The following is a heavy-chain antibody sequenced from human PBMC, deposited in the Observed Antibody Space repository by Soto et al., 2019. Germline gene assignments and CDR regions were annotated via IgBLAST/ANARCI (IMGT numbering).Heavy chain of an antibody. CDR1: GFTFSRYW. V-gene: IGHV3-7*04. J-gene: IGHJ3*02. CDR2: IKEDGSQK. D-gene: IGHD3-22*01. Sequence: EVQLVESGGGLVQPGGSLRLSCAASGFTFSRYWMSWVRQAPGKGLEWVANIKEDGSQKWYVDSVKGRFTISRDNAKNSLYLQINSLRAEDTAVYYCARGDYYDSSGPFSDAFAIWGQGTMVTVSS. CDR3: ARGDYYDSSGPFSDAFAI.